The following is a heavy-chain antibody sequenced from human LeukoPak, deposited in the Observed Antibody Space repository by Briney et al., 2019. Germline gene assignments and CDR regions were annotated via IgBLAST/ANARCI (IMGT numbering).Heavy chain of an antibody. J-gene: IGHJ3*02. Sequence: PGGSLRLSCAASGFTFSSYAMHWVRQAPGKGLEWVAVISYDGSNKYYADSVKGRFTISRDNPKNTLYLQMNSLRAEDTAVYYCARDGNAHAFDIWGQGTMVTVSS. V-gene: IGHV3-30*04. CDR1: GFTFSSYA. CDR3: ARDGNAHAFDI. CDR2: ISYDGSNK. D-gene: IGHD4-23*01.